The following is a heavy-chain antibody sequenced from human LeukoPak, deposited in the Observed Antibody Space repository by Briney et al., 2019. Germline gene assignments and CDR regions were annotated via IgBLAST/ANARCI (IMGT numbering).Heavy chain of an antibody. Sequence: SETLSLTCAVYGGSFSGYYWSWIRQPPGKGLEWIGEINHSGSTNYNPSLKSRVTISVDTSKNQFSLKLSSVTAADTAVYHCARGGYRLGDYWGQGTLVTVSS. D-gene: IGHD5-18*01. CDR3: ARGGYRLGDY. CDR1: GGSFSGYY. V-gene: IGHV4-34*01. CDR2: INHSGST. J-gene: IGHJ4*02.